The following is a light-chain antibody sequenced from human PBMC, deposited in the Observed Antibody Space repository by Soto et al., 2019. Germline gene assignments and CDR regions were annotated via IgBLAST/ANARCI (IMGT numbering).Light chain of an antibody. Sequence: EIVLTQSPGTLSLSPGERATLSCRASQSVSSSYLAWYQHKPGQAPRLLSYGASSRATGLPDRCSGSGSGTDFSRTISRLEPEAFAVYYCQQDGSSPLFTFGPGTKVDIK. CDR1: QSVSSSY. J-gene: IGKJ3*01. CDR2: GAS. CDR3: QQDGSSPLFT. V-gene: IGKV3-20*01.